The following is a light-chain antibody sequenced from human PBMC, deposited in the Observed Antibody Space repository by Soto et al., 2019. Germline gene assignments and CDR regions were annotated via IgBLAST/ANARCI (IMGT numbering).Light chain of an antibody. Sequence: EIVLTQSPGTLSLSPGERATLSCRASQSVSSSYLAWYQQRPGQAPRLLIYGASSRATGIPDRFIGSGSGTDFTLTISRLEPDDFAVYYCQQYGSSPPYTFGQGTKLEIK. V-gene: IGKV3-20*01. CDR3: QQYGSSPPYT. J-gene: IGKJ2*01. CDR2: GAS. CDR1: QSVSSSY.